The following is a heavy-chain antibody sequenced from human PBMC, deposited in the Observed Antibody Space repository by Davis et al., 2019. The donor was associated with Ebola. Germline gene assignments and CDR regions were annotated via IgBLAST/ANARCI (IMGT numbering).Heavy chain of an antibody. D-gene: IGHD1-26*01. CDR1: GFTFTDYY. CDR3: ARGRVGSTTAFDY. J-gene: IGHJ4*02. V-gene: IGHV3-23*01. CDR2: ISGSGGST. Sequence: GGSLRLSCAASGFTFTDYYMGWIRQAPGKGLEWVSAISGSGGSTYYADSVKGRFTISRDNSKNTLYLQMNSLRAEDTAVYYCARGRVGSTTAFDYWGQGTLVTVSS.